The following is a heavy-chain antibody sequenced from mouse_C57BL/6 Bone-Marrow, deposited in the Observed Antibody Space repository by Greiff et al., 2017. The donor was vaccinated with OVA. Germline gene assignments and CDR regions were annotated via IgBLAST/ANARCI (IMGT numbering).Heavy chain of an antibody. CDR1: GYTFTSYW. J-gene: IGHJ4*01. CDR2: IDPSDSYT. V-gene: IGHV1-50*01. D-gene: IGHD1-1*01. Sequence: QVQLQQPGAELVKPGASVKLSCKASGYTFTSYWMQWVKQRPGQGLEWIGEIDPSDSYTNYNQKFKGKATLTVDTSSSTAYMQLSSLTSEDSAVYYCARERSSHYAMDDWGQGTSVTVSS. CDR3: ARERSSHYAMDD.